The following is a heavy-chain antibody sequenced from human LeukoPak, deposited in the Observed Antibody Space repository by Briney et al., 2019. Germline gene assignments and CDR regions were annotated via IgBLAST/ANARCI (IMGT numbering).Heavy chain of an antibody. CDR2: INPNSGGT. Sequence: ASVTVSCKASEYTFTGYYMNWVRQAPGQGREWMGWINPNSGGTNYSQKFQGRVTMTRDTSISTAYMELSGLRSDDTAVYYCARAEYYYDSSGLKGLPCDYWGQGTQVTVSS. J-gene: IGHJ4*02. CDR1: EYTFTGYY. V-gene: IGHV1-2*02. CDR3: ARAEYYYDSSGLKGLPCDY. D-gene: IGHD3-22*01.